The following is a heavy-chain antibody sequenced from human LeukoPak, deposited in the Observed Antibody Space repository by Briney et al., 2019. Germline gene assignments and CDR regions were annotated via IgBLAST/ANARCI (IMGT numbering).Heavy chain of an antibody. CDR1: GFTFDDYA. V-gene: IGHV3-9*01. J-gene: IGHJ4*02. CDR3: ATVFEY. Sequence: PGRSLRLSCAASGFTFDDYAMHWVRQAPGKGLEWVSGISWNSGSIGYADSVKGRVTISRDNAKNTLYLQMNSLRAEDTAVYYCATVFEYWGQGTLVTVSS. CDR2: ISWNSGSI.